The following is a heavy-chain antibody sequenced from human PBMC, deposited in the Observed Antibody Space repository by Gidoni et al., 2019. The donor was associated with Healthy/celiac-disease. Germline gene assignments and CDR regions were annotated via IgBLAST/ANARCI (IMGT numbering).Heavy chain of an antibody. Sequence: QVQLVQSGAEVKKPGASVKVSCKASGYTFPSYGISWVRQAPGQGLEWMGWISAYNGNTNYAQKLQGRVTMTTDTSTSTANMELRSLRSDDTAVYYCARAIKGYCSGGSCYSDYWGQGTLVTVSS. CDR1: GYTFPSYG. D-gene: IGHD2-15*01. J-gene: IGHJ4*02. V-gene: IGHV1-18*01. CDR2: ISAYNGNT. CDR3: ARAIKGYCSGGSCYSDY.